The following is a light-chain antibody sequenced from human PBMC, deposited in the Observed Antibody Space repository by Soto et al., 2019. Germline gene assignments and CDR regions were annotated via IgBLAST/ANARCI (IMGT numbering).Light chain of an antibody. CDR2: DAS. CDR3: QQYNNYLTWT. Sequence: DIQMTQSPSILSASIGDRVTITCRASQSISRWLAWYQQRPGKAPKILIFDASTLKSGVPSRFSGSGSGTEFTLTISSLQPDDFATYYCQQYNNYLTWTFGQGTKVDIK. CDR1: QSISRW. J-gene: IGKJ1*01. V-gene: IGKV1-5*01.